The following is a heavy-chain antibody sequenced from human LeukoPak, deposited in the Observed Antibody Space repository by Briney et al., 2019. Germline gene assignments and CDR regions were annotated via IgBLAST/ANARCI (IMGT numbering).Heavy chain of an antibody. CDR2: ISWDGEST. CDR1: GFTFSSYG. J-gene: IGHJ4*02. CDR3: TKDDSGYTSSWSIDY. V-gene: IGHV3-43D*03. Sequence: GGTLRLSCEVSGFTFSSYGMKWVRQAPGKGMEWVSLISWDGESTYYADSVKGRFTISRDNSKNSLYLQMSSLRVEDTALYYCTKDDSGYTSSWSIDYWGQGTLVTVSS. D-gene: IGHD6-13*01.